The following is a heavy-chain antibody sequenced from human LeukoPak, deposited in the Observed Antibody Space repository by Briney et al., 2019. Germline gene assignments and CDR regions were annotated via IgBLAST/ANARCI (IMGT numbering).Heavy chain of an antibody. D-gene: IGHD3-9*01. Sequence: GGSLRLSCAASGFTVSSYAMHWVRQAPGKGLEWVAVISYDGSNKYYADSVKGRFTISRDNSRNTLHLQMNSLRAEDTALYSCAKASLRYFDWYSDYGGQGTLVTVSS. J-gene: IGHJ4*02. CDR2: ISYDGSNK. CDR3: AKASLRYFDWYSDY. V-gene: IGHV3-30*18. CDR1: GFTVSSYA.